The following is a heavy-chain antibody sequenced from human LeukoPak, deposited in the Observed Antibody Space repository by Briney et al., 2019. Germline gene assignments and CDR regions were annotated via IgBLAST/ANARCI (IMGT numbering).Heavy chain of an antibody. V-gene: IGHV4-59*01. J-gene: IGHJ6*03. CDR2: IYHSGST. CDR1: AGSISSYY. Sequence: SATLSLTCTVSAGSISSYYGSWIRQPPGKGLEWIWYIYHSGSTNYNPSLKSRVTISVDTSKNQFSLKLSSVTAADTAVYYCARGMGGNWNARYYYYMDLWGKGTTVTVSS. D-gene: IGHD1-1*01. CDR3: ARGMGGNWNARYYYYMDL.